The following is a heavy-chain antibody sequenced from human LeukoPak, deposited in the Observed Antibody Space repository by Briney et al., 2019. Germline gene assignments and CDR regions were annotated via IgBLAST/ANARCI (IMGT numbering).Heavy chain of an antibody. J-gene: IGHJ4*02. Sequence: GASVKVSCKASGYTFTSYDINWVRQATGQGLEWMGIINPSGGSTSYAQKFQGRVTMTRDTSTSTVYMKLSSLTSEDTAVYYCARGPYDSSGYSLGFDYWGQGTLVTVSS. CDR3: ARGPYDSSGYSLGFDY. V-gene: IGHV1-46*03. CDR2: INPSGGST. CDR1: GYTFTSYD. D-gene: IGHD3-22*01.